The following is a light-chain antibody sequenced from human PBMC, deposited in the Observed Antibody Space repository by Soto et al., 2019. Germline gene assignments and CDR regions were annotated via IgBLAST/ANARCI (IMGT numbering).Light chain of an antibody. CDR2: LAS. V-gene: IGKV2-28*01. CDR1: QSLLYSNGYNY. J-gene: IGKJ4*01. Sequence: DIVMTQSPLSLPVTPGEPASISCRSSQSLLYSNGYNYVDWYLQKPGQPPQLLIFLASSRASGVPDRFNGSGSGTDFTLRITTVEAEDVGVYYCMQVLQTPRTFGGGTKLEIK. CDR3: MQVLQTPRT.